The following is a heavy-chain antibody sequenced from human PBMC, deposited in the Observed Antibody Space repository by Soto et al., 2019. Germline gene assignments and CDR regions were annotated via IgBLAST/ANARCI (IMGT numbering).Heavy chain of an antibody. CDR3: ERRFQGEYPTYYFDY. CDR1: GYTFTSYG. CDR2: ISAYNGNT. D-gene: IGHD4-17*01. V-gene: IGHV1-18*01. J-gene: IGHJ4*02. Sequence: ASVKVSCKASGYTFTSYGISWVRQAPGQGLEWMGWISAYNGNTNYAQKLQGRVTMTTDTSTSTAYMELRSLRSDDTAVYYCERRFQGEYPTYYFDYWAQAILVTVS.